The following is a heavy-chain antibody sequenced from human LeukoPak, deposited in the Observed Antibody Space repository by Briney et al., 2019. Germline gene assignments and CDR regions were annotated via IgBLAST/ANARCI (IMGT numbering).Heavy chain of an antibody. D-gene: IGHD1-1*01. CDR3: VRVKGTYFDF. J-gene: IGHJ4*02. CDR1: GFPFSSYS. Sequence: PGGSLRLSCAASGFPFSSYSMNWVRQAPGKGLEWVSYISASGSNIYYLDAVEGRFTVSRDNAMNSLFLQMNRPGVEDTAIYYCVRVKGTYFDFWGQGTLVTVSS. V-gene: IGHV3-48*01. CDR2: ISASGSNI.